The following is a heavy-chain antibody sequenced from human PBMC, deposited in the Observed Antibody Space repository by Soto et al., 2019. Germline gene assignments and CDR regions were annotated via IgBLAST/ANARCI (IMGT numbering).Heavy chain of an antibody. J-gene: IGHJ6*02. CDR2: IDPSDSFA. CDR3: ARHDGGGTTSSYYGMDV. CDR1: GYSFTNYW. V-gene: IGHV5-10-1*01. D-gene: IGHD1-1*01. Sequence: PGESLKISCRGSGYSFTNYWITWVRQMPGKGLEWMGRIDPSDSFATYSPSFRGHVTISADTSTTTAYLQWSSLKASDTAIYFCARHDGGGTTSSYYGMDVWGQGTSVTVSS.